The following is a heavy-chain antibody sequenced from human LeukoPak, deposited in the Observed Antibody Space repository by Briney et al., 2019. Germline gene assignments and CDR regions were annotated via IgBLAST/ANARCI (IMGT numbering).Heavy chain of an antibody. CDR1: GYTFTSYD. J-gene: IGHJ4*02. V-gene: IGHV1-8*01. D-gene: IGHD5/OR15-5a*01. Sequence: ASVKVSCKASGYTFTSYDINWVRQAPGQGLEWMGWMGARHGYTGSAQRFQGRITMTRDTSISTAYMELSSLTSDDTAVYYCARGWISGDVSEYCFEIWGQGTLVTVSS. CDR3: ARGWISGDVSEYCFEI. CDR2: MGARHGYT.